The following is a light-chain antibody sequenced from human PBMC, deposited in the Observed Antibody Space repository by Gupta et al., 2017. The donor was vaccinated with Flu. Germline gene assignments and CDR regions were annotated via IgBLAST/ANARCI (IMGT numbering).Light chain of an antibody. V-gene: IGLV3-1*01. CDR3: QAWDDNVAVI. J-gene: IGLJ2*01. CDR1: NLGKKN. CDR2: QDD. Sequence: SGHNLGKKNVSWSQKKSGQSPILVVYQDDRRPSGIPERFSGSNSGDTAILTISGTQATDEADYFCQAWDDNVAVIFGGGTKLTVL.